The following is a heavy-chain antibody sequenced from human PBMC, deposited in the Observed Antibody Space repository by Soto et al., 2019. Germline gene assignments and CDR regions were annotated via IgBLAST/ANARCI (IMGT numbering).Heavy chain of an antibody. CDR1: GGSISSGDYY. V-gene: IGHV4-30-4*01. J-gene: IGHJ6*02. Sequence: PSATLSLTCTVSGGSISSGDYYWSWIRQPPGKGLEWIGYIYYSGSTYYNPSLKSRVTISVDTSKNQFSLKLSSVTAADTAVYYCARVRVEYSSSSNYYYYGMDVWGQGTTVTVSS. D-gene: IGHD6-6*01. CDR3: ARVRVEYSSSSNYYYYGMDV. CDR2: IYYSGST.